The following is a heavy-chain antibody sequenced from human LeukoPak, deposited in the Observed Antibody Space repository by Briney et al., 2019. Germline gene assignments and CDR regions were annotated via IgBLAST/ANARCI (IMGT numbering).Heavy chain of an antibody. D-gene: IGHD1-26*01. CDR1: NDSISSYC. V-gene: IGHV4-4*08. CDR3: ARLDGVPDVDIVGATPTDY. J-gene: IGHJ4*02. CDR2: MCPSGRT. Sequence: PSETLSLTCTVSNDSISSYCCSWVRQPPGKGLEWIGFMCPSGRTDYNPSLKSRVTMSVDTSKNQLSMELRFLTAADTAVYYCARLDGVPDVDIVGATPTDYWGQGTLVTVSS.